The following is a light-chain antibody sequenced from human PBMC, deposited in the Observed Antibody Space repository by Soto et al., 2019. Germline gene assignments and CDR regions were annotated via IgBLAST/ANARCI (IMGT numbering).Light chain of an antibody. Sequence: NFMLAQPHSVSVSPGKTVTISCTGSSGSIASNYVQWYQQRPGSAPTTVIYEDNRRPSGVPDRFSCSIDSSANSASLTLSGVKTEDEADYYCQSSYTSNHVVFGGGTKLTVL. V-gene: IGLV6-57*02. CDR1: SGSIASNY. CDR2: EDN. CDR3: QSSYTSNHVV. J-gene: IGLJ2*01.